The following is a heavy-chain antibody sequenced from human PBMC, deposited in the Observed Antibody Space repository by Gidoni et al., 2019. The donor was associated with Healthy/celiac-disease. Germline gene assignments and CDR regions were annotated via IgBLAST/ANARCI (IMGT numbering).Heavy chain of an antibody. V-gene: IGHV3-30-3*01. J-gene: IGHJ6*02. D-gene: IGHD1-26*01. Sequence: QVQLVESGGGVVQPGRSLRLSCAASGFTFSSYAMHWVRQAPGKGLEWVAVISYVGSNKYYADSVKGRFTISRDNSKNTLYLQMNSLRAEDTAVYYCAREGDLVGATADYYYGMDVWGQGTTVTVSS. CDR2: ISYVGSNK. CDR3: AREGDLVGATADYYYGMDV. CDR1: GFTFSSYA.